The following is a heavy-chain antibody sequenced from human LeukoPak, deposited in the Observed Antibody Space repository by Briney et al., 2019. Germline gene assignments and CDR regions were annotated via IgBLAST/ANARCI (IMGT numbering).Heavy chain of an antibody. CDR2: ISISSSVI. J-gene: IGHJ4*02. CDR1: RITLSSYS. D-gene: IGHD4-17*01. Sequence: GGSLRLSCVASRITLSSYSMNWVRQAPGKGLEWVSYISISSSVIYYADSVKGRFTISRDNAKNSLYLQMNSLGDEDTAVYYCAMRHGDYLGGFEYWGQGTLVTVSS. CDR3: AMRHGDYLGGFEY. V-gene: IGHV3-48*02.